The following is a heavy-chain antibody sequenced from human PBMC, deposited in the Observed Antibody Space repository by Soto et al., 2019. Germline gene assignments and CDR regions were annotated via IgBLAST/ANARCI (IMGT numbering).Heavy chain of an antibody. V-gene: IGHV1-18*01. CDR2: ISPSSGYT. CDR1: GYSFTSYG. CDR3: AREMWTRSGPQNFFDY. Sequence: AASLKVSCKASGYSFTSYGFCWVRRVPGEGLEWMGYISPSSGYTTYAPNLQERVIMTTDSSTTTVYMELRSLTSDDTAVYYCAREMWTRSGPQNFFDYWGQGALVTVSS. J-gene: IGHJ4*02. D-gene: IGHD6-25*01.